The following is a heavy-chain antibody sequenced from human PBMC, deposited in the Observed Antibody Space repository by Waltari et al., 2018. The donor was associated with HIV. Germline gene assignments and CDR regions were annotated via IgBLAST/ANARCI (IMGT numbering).Heavy chain of an antibody. J-gene: IGHJ4*02. CDR3: ARYNHDISAYDH. V-gene: IGHV3-48*02. CDR2: ISVGSTTI. Sequence: EVQLVESGGHLVWPGGSLRLSCAASGFRFSSYSMNWVRQAPGKGPEWISYISVGSTTIFYADSVKGRFAISRNDAWNSLHLQMNSLTDEDTAVYYCARYNHDISAYDHWGQGAQVTVSS. CDR1: GFRFSSYS. D-gene: IGHD3-22*01.